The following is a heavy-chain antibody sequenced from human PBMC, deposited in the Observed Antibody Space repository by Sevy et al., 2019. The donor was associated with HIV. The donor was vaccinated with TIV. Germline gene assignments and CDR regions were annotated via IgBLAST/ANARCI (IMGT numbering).Heavy chain of an antibody. CDR2: ISGFGNT. V-gene: IGHV3-23*01. CDR1: GFTFNTHV. CDR3: AKVLNPALESMMEVTVRSLKGFDV. D-gene: IGHD3-22*01. Sequence: GGSLRLSCAASGFTFNTHVMNWVHQAPGKGLEWVSSISGFGNTYYADSVRGRFTISRDNAKNTLYLQMNSLRADDTAVYYCAKVLNPALESMMEVTVRSLKGFDVWGQGTMVTVSS. J-gene: IGHJ3*01.